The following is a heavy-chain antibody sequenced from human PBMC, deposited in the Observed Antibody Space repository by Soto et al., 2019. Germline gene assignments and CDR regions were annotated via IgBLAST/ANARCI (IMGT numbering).Heavy chain of an antibody. CDR3: ARGGHVVVVTAALDY. Sequence: QVQLMQSGAEVKKPGASVRVSCKASGDTFTDYYIHWVRQAPGQGLEWMGTVNPSGGHTTYAQHFLGRVTLTXDXSPXTLYMELTSLTSDDTAIYYCARGGHVVVVTAALDYWGQGTLVTVSS. CDR1: GDTFTDYY. J-gene: IGHJ4*02. D-gene: IGHD2-21*02. V-gene: IGHV1-46*01. CDR2: VNPSGGHT.